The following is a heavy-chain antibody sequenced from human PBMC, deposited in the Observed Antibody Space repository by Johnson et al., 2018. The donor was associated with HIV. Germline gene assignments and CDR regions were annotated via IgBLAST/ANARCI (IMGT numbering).Heavy chain of an antibody. V-gene: IGHV3-30*04. CDR2: ISYDGSNK. D-gene: IGHD5-12*01. J-gene: IGHJ3*02. Sequence: MQLVESGGGVVQPGRSLRLSCAASGLTFSSYAMHWVRQAPGKGLEWVAVISYDGSNKYYADSVKGRFTISRDNSKNTLYLQMNSLRAEDTAVFYCAKIVATSDDVFDIWGQGTKVTVSS. CDR1: GLTFSSYA. CDR3: AKIVATSDDVFDI.